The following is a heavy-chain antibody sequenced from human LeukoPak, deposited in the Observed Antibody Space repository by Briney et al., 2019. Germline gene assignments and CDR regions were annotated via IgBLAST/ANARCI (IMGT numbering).Heavy chain of an antibody. J-gene: IGHJ4*02. CDR1: GFTFSAYW. D-gene: IGHD3-22*01. CDR3: AKDIYYYDSSGYFDY. V-gene: IGHV3-9*01. Sequence: PGGSLRLSCAASGFTFSAYWMHWVRQAPGKGLEWVSGISWNSGSIGYADSVKGRFTISRDNAKNSLYLQMNSLRAEDTALYYCAKDIYYYDSSGYFDYWGQGTLVTVSS. CDR2: ISWNSGSI.